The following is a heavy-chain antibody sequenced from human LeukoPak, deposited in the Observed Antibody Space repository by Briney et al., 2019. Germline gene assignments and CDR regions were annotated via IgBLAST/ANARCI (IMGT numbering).Heavy chain of an antibody. J-gene: IGHJ4*02. CDR3: AREIDYDILTGFGY. D-gene: IGHD3-9*01. V-gene: IGHV4-59*01. CDR2: IYYSGST. CDR1: GGSISSYY. Sequence: SETLSLTCTVSGGSISSYYWSWIRQPPGKGLEWIGYIYYSGSTNYNPSLKSRVTISVDASKNQFSLKLSSVTAADTAVYYCAREIDYDILTGFGYWGQGTLVTVSS.